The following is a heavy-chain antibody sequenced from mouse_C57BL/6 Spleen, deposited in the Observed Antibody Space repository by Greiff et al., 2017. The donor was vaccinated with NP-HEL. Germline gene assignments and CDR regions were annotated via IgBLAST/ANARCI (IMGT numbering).Heavy chain of an antibody. CDR3: ARGRQLSGGVYAKDY. CDR2: INPNNGGT. CDR1: GYTFTDYN. D-gene: IGHD3-2*02. V-gene: IGHV1-18*01. Sequence: VQLQQSGPELVKPGASVKIPCKASGYTFTDYNMDWVKQSHGKSLEWIGDINPNNGGTIYNQKFKGKATLTVDKSSSTAYMELRSLTSEDTAVYYGARGRQLSGGVYAKDYWGQGTSVTVSS. J-gene: IGHJ4*01.